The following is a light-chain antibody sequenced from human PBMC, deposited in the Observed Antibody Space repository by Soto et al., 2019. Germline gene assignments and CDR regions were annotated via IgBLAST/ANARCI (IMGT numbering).Light chain of an antibody. J-gene: IGLJ2*01. CDR2: DVT. Sequence: QSALTQPPSASGSPGQSVTISCTGTNSDIGNYNDVSWYQQHPGEAPKLLIYDVTERPSRVPDRFSGSKSGNTASLTVSGLRPEDEAHYYCSSYAGSSSPVVFGGGTKLTVL. V-gene: IGLV2-8*01. CDR3: SSYAGSSSPVV. CDR1: NSDIGNYND.